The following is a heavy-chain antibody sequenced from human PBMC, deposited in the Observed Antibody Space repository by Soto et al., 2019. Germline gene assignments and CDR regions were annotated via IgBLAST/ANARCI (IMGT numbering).Heavy chain of an antibody. Sequence: PSETLSLTCTVSGGSISGGSYFWSWIRQHPGKGLEWIGYIQYSGNTYYNPSLKSRVAISVDTSKNQFSLSLRSVTAADTAVFYCARGDSKTSPAYNQRPPYYFDYWGQGTLVTVSS. CDR2: IQYSGNT. CDR3: ARGDSKTSPAYNQRPPYYFDY. D-gene: IGHD1-1*01. CDR1: GGSISGGSYF. V-gene: IGHV4-31*03. J-gene: IGHJ4*02.